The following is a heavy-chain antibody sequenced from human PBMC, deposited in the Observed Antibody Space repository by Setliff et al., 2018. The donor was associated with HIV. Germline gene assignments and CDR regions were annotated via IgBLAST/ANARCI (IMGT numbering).Heavy chain of an antibody. D-gene: IGHD1-26*01. CDR3: ARVPPFSGSNFSWYFDL. CDR1: GGFISDHY. CDR2: LYHTGSN. V-gene: IGHV4-59*11. Sequence: SETLSLTCTVSGGFISDHYWSWIRQPPGKGLEWLGSLYHTGSNNYNPSLKSRITVSVDRSKNQFSLKLPSVTAADTALYYCARVPPFSGSNFSWYFDLWGRGTLVTVSS. J-gene: IGHJ2*01.